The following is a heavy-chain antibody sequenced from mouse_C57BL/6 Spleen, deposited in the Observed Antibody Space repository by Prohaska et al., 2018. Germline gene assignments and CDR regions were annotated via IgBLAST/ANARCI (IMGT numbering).Heavy chain of an antibody. CDR2: ISYDDSN. CDR1: GYSITSGYY. CDR3: ARDEANWDPYYFDY. V-gene: IGHV3-6*01. Sequence: DVQLQESGPGLVKPSQSLSLTCSVTGYSITSGYYWNWIRQFPGNKLEWMGYISYDDSNNYNPSLKNRSSITRDTSKNQFFLKLNSVTTEYTATYYCARDEANWDPYYFDYWGQGTTLTVSS. D-gene: IGHD4-1*01. J-gene: IGHJ2*01.